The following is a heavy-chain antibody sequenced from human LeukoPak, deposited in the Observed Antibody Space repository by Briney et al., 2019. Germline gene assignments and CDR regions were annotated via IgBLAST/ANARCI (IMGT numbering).Heavy chain of an antibody. CDR3: ARSTVVTPDY. CDR1: GGSISSGGYY. V-gene: IGHV4-31*03. J-gene: IGHJ4*02. Sequence: PSETLSLTCTVSGGSISSGGYYWSWIRQHPGKGLEWIGYIYYSGSTYYNPSLKSRVTISVDTSKNQFSLKLSSVTAADTAVYYCARSTVVTPDYWGQGTLVTVSS. CDR2: IYYSGST. D-gene: IGHD4-23*01.